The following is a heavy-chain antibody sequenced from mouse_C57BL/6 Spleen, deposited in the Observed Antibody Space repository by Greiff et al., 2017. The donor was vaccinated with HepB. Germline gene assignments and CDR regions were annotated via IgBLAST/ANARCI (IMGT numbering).Heavy chain of an antibody. J-gene: IGHJ3*01. D-gene: IGHD2-5*01. CDR2: IDPSDSYT. CDR3: ARGDSNWAY. CDR1: GYTFTSYW. Sequence: VQLQQSGAELVMPGASVKLSCKASGYTFTSYWMHWVKQRPGQGLEWIGEIDPSDSYTNYNQKFKGKSTLTVDKSSSTAYMQLSSLTSEDSAVYYCARGDSNWAYWGQGTLVTVSA. V-gene: IGHV1-69*01.